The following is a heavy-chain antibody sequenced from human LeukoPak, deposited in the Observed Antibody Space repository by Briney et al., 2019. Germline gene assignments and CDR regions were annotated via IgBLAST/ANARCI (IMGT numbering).Heavy chain of an antibody. CDR3: AREAPRQWRAFDAFDI. V-gene: IGHV3-21*01. CDR1: GFTFSSYS. Sequence: PGGSLRLSCAASGFTFSSYSINWVRQAPGKGLEWVSSISSSSSYIYYADSVKGRFTISRDNAKNSLYLQMNSLRAEDTAVYYCAREAPRQWRAFDAFDIWGQGTMVTVSS. J-gene: IGHJ3*02. CDR2: ISSSSSYI. D-gene: IGHD6-19*01.